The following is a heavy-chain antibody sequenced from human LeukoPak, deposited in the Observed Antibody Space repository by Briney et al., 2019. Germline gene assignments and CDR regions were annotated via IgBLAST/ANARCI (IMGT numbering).Heavy chain of an antibody. CDR1: GGSISSYY. V-gene: IGHV4-59*01. CDR3: ARGGASRYYYYYMDV. D-gene: IGHD1-26*01. Sequence: SETLSLTCTVSGGSISSYYWSWIRQPPGKGLEWIGCIYYSGSTNYNPSLKSRVTISVDTSKNQFSLKLSSVTAADTAVYYCARGGASRYYYYYMDVWGKGTTVTVSS. J-gene: IGHJ6*03. CDR2: IYYSGST.